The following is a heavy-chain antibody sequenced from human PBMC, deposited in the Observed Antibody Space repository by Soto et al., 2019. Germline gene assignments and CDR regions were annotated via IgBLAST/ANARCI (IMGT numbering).Heavy chain of an antibody. J-gene: IGHJ4*02. V-gene: IGHV4-39*01. CDR1: GGSICSSTYY. D-gene: IGHD2-2*01. Sequence: SETLSLTCTVSGGSICSSTYYWGWIRQPPGKGLEWIGSIYYSGSTYYGPSLKSRVTISVDTSKNQFSLNLSSVTAADTAVYYCARSSTIRTNFDYWGQGTLVTVSS. CDR2: IYYSGST. CDR3: ARSSTIRTNFDY.